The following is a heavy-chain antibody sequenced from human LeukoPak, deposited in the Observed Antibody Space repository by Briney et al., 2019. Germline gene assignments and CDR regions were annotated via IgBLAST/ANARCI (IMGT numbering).Heavy chain of an antibody. CDR1: GGPISSYY. CDR2: IYYSGST. Sequence: SETLSLTCTVSGGPISSYYWSWIRQPPGKGLEWIGYIYYSGSTNYNPSLKSRVTISVDTSKNQFSLKLSSVTAADTAVYYCARRETSSGWYNWFDPWGQGTLVTVSS. J-gene: IGHJ5*02. D-gene: IGHD6-19*01. V-gene: IGHV4-59*08. CDR3: ARRETSSGWYNWFDP.